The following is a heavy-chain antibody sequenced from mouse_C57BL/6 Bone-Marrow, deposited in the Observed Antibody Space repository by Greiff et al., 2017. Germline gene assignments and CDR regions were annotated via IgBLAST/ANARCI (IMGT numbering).Heavy chain of an antibody. CDR1: GSTFTGYW. D-gene: IGHD2-3*01. CDR2: IVPGSGST. V-gene: IGHV1-9*01. Sequence: VQLQQSGAELMKPGASVKLSCKATGSTFTGYWIEWVKQRPGNGLEWLGEIVPGSGSTNYNEKFKGKATFTADTSSNTAYMQLSSLTTEDSAIYYCARWGIGDGYGDWFAYWGQGTLVTVSA. CDR3: ARWGIGDGYGDWFAY. J-gene: IGHJ3*01.